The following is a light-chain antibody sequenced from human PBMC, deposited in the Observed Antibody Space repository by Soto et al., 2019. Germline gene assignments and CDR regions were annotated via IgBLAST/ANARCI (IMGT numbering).Light chain of an antibody. CDR3: QQYGNSPIT. J-gene: IGKJ5*01. CDR2: GAS. Sequence: EIVLTQSPGTLSLSPGERATLSCRASQSVSSSYLAWYQRKPGQAPRLLIYGASTRATGIPDRFSGSGSGTDFTLTISSLEPEDFAVYYCQQYGNSPITFGQGTRLEIK. CDR1: QSVSSSY. V-gene: IGKV3-20*01.